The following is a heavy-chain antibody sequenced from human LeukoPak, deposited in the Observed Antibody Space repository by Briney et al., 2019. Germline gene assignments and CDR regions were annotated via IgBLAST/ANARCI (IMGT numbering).Heavy chain of an antibody. D-gene: IGHD3-3*01. V-gene: IGHV3-20*04. J-gene: IGHJ4*02. CDR1: GFTFDDYG. CDR2: INWNGGST. Sequence: PGGSLRLSCAASGFTFDDYGMSWVRQAPGKGLEWVSGINWNGGSTGYADSVKGRFTISRDNAKNSLYLQMNSLRAEDTALYYCARGFSSGYLYYFDYWGQGTLVTVSS. CDR3: ARGFSSGYLYYFDY.